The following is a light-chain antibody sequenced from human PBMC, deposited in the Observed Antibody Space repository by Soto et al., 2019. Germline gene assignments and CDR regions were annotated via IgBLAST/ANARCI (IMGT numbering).Light chain of an antibody. CDR3: QQANSFPLT. J-gene: IGKJ4*01. CDR1: QGISSL. V-gene: IGKV1-12*01. CDR2: TAS. Sequence: DIQMTQSPSSVSASVGDRVTITCRASQGISSLLAWYQQKPGKAPNLLIHTASSLQSAVPSRFSGSGSGTDFTPTISSLQPEDFATYDCQQANSFPLTFGGGTKVEIK.